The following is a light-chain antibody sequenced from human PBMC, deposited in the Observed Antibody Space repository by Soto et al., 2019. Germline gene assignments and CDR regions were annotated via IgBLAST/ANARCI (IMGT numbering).Light chain of an antibody. V-gene: IGKV3-11*01. CDR1: QSVSSY. J-gene: IGKJ4*01. Sequence: EIVLTQSPATLSLSPGERATLSCRASQSVSSYLAWYQQKPGQAPRLLIYDASNRATGIPARFSGSGSGTDFTHTISSLEPEDFAVYYCQQRSNWPLTFGGETKVEIK. CDR2: DAS. CDR3: QQRSNWPLT.